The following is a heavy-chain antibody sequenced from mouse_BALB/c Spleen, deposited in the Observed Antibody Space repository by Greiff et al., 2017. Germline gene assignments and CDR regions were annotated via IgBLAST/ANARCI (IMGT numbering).Heavy chain of an antibody. CDR2: INSNGGST. CDR1: GFTFSSYG. D-gene: IGHD1-1*01. V-gene: IGHV5-6-3*01. J-gene: IGHJ4*01. CDR3: AAHYYGSSSHAMDY. Sequence: EVQRVESGGGLVQPGGSLKLSCAASGFTFSSYGMSWVRQTPDKRLELVATINSNGGSTYYPDSVKGRFTISRDNAKNTLYLQMSSLKSEDTAMYYCAAHYYGSSSHAMDYWGQGTSVTVSS.